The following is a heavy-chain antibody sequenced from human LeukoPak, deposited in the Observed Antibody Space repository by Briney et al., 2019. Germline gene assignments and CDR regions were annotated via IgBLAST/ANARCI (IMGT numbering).Heavy chain of an antibody. CDR2: TYYMSKWYN. CDR1: GDSVSSNSAA. V-gene: IGHV6-1*01. CDR3: ARDAAEGMVADYYYYYMDV. J-gene: IGHJ6*03. Sequence: SQTLSLTCAISGDSVSSNSAAWNWISQSPSRGLEWLGRTYYMSKWYNDYAVSVKSRITINPDTSKNQFSLQLNSVTPEDTAVYYCARDAAEGMVADYYYYYMDVWGKGTTVTVSS. D-gene: IGHD1-26*01.